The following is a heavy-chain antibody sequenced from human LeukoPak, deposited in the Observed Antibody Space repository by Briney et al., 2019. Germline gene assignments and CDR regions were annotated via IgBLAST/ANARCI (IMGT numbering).Heavy chain of an antibody. CDR2: ISSGGFTI. J-gene: IGHJ4*02. V-gene: IGHV3-48*03. CDR3: ARDSSSSWGDLDY. CDR1: GFTFTTYE. Sequence: PGGSLRLSCAASGFTFTTYEMNWVRQAPGKGLEWVSYISSGGFTIYYADSVKGRFTISRDNAKNSLYLQVNSLRVEDTAVYYCARDSSSSWGDLDYWGQGTLVTVSS. D-gene: IGHD6-13*01.